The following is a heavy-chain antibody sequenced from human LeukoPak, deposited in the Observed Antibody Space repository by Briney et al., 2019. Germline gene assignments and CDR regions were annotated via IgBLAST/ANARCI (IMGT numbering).Heavy chain of an antibody. Sequence: GGSLRLSCAASGFTFDDYAMHWVRHAPGKGLEWVSLISGDGGSTYYADSVKGRFTISRDNAKNSLYLQMNSLRAEDTAAYYCARRARYPDYWGQGTLVTVSS. J-gene: IGHJ4*02. V-gene: IGHV3-43*02. D-gene: IGHD1-1*01. CDR1: GFTFDDYA. CDR3: ARRARYPDY. CDR2: ISGDGGST.